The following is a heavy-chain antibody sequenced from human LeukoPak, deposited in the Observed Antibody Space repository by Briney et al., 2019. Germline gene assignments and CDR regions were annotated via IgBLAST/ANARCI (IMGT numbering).Heavy chain of an antibody. D-gene: IGHD2-2*02. CDR1: GYTFTGYY. CDR2: INPNSGGT. V-gene: IGHV1-2*02. Sequence: GASVKVSCKASGYTFTGYYMHWVRQAPGQGLEWMGWINPNSGGTNYAQKFQGRVTMTRDTSISTAYMELSWLRSDDTAVYYCAREPPYCSSTSCYRGGFDYPGQGTLVTVSS. J-gene: IGHJ4*02. CDR3: AREPPYCSSTSCYRGGFDY.